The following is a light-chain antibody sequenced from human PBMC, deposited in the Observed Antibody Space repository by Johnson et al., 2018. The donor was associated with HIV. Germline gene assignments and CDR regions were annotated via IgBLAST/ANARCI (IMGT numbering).Light chain of an antibody. Sequence: QAVFTQPPSVSAAPGQKVTISCSGSSSNIGNNYVSWYQQLPGTAPKLLIYDNNKRTSGIPDRFSGSKSGTSATLGITGLQTGDEADYYCGTWDSSLSAVFGTGTKVTVL. CDR1: SSNIGNNY. CDR2: DNN. V-gene: IGLV1-51*01. CDR3: GTWDSSLSAV. J-gene: IGLJ1*01.